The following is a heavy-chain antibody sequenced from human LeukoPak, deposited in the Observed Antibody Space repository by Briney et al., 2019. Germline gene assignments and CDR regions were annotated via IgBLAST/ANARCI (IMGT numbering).Heavy chain of an antibody. CDR3: ARETLIKYSSGWVGAAFDI. Sequence: GGSLRLSCAVSGFTFSDYYMSWIRQAPGKELEWVSYISSSGSTIYYADSVKGRFTISRDNAKNSLYLQMNSLRAEDTAVYYCARETLIKYSSGWVGAAFDIWGQGTMVTVSS. V-gene: IGHV3-11*04. CDR2: ISSSGSTI. J-gene: IGHJ3*02. CDR1: GFTFSDYY. D-gene: IGHD6-19*01.